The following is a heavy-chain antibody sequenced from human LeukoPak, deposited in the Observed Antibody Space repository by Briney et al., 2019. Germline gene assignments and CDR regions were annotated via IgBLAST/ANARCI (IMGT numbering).Heavy chain of an antibody. D-gene: IGHD6-13*01. CDR1: GGSFSGYY. CDR2: INHSGST. CDR3: AREGRQQLRY. Sequence: SETLSLTCAVYGGSFSGYYWSWIRQPPGKGLEWIGEINHSGSTTYNPSLKTRVTISVDTSKSQFSLKLSSVTAADTAVYYCAREGRQQLRYWGRGTLVTVSS. J-gene: IGHJ4*02. V-gene: IGHV4-34*01.